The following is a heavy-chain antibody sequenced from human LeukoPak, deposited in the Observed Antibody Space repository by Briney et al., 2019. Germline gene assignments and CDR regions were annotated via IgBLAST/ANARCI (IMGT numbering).Heavy chain of an antibody. CDR2: INHSGST. CDR1: GGSFSGYY. V-gene: IGHV4-34*01. D-gene: IGHD6-6*01. CDR3: AGPGSSSSSYYYYYMDV. J-gene: IGHJ6*03. Sequence: PSETLSLTCAVYGGSFSGYYWSWIRQPPGKGLEWIGEINHSGSTNYNPSLKSRVTISVDTSKNQFSLKLSSVTAADTAVYYCAGPGSSSSSYYYYYMDVWGKGTTVTVSS.